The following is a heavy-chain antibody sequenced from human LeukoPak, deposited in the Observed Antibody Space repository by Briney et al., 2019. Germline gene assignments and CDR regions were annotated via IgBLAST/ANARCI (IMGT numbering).Heavy chain of an antibody. CDR3: AKWLTTVTTSYDY. CDR1: GFTLSNYA. D-gene: IGHD4-17*01. V-gene: IGHV3-23*01. Sequence: GGSLRLSCAASGFTLSNYAMSWVRQAPGKGLEWVSGISGSGGSTYNADSVKGRFTISRDNSKNTLYLQMNSLRAEDTAVYYCAKWLTTVTTSYDYWGQGTLVTVSS. J-gene: IGHJ4*02. CDR2: ISGSGGST.